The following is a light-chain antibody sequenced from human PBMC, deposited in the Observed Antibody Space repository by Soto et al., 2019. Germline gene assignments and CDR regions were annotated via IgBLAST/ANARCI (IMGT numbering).Light chain of an antibody. V-gene: IGKV1-13*02. CDR2: DAP. J-gene: IGKJ5*01. CDR3: QQFYSYPAH. CDR1: DGRSSA. Sequence: AIPLTSSPSSLSASVGGSVTITCRASDGRSSALDWYQQKTGKAPNLLICDAPSLESGVPSRFSARGTGTDVTLTISSLPPEEDATYGCQQFYSYPAHVGQGTRLEIK.